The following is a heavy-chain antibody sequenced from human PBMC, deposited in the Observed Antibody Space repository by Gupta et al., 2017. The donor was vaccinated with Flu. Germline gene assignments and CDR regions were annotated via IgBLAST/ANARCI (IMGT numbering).Heavy chain of an antibody. CDR2: INHSGST. J-gene: IGHJ4*02. Sequence: QVQLQQWGAGLLKPSETLSLTCAVYGGSFSGYYWSWIRQPPGKGLEWIGEINHSGSTNYNPSLKSRVTISVDTSKNQFSLKLSSVTAADTAVYYCARARGSGYDSDYFDYWGQGTLVTVSS. D-gene: IGHD5-12*01. CDR1: GGSFSGYY. CDR3: ARARGSGYDSDYFDY. V-gene: IGHV4-34*01.